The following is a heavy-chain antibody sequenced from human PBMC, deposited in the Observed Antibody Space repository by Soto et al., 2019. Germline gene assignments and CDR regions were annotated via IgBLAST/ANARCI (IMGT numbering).Heavy chain of an antibody. CDR2: IITIFGTA. J-gene: IGHJ5*02. CDR1: GGTFSSYA. D-gene: IGHD1-26*01. CDR3: ARGVGFSGNNWFDP. Sequence: QVQLVQSGAEVKKPGSSVKVSCKASGGTFSSYAISWVRQAPGQGLEWMGGIITIFGTANYAQKFQGRVTMTADESRSRAYMELSSLRSEDTAVYYCARGVGFSGNNWFDPWGQGSLVTASS. V-gene: IGHV1-69*01.